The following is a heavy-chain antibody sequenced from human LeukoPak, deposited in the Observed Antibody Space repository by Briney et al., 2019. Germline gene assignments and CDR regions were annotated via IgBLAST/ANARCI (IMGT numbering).Heavy chain of an antibody. Sequence: ASVKVSCKASVYTFTGYYMHWVRQAPGQGLEWMGWINPNSGGTNYAQKFQGRVTMTRDTSISTAYMELSRLRSDDTAVYYCARVWFGELHSIDYYYYGMDVWGQGTTVTVSS. CDR1: VYTFTGYY. V-gene: IGHV1-2*02. J-gene: IGHJ6*02. CDR2: INPNSGGT. CDR3: ARVWFGELHSIDYYYYGMDV. D-gene: IGHD3-10*01.